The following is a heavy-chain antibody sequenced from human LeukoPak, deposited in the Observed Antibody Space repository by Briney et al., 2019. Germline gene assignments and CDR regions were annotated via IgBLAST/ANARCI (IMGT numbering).Heavy chain of an antibody. CDR1: GDFIRSGDYS. V-gene: IGHV4-30-2*01. J-gene: IGHJ4*02. CDR2: IYHSGST. Sequence: SETLSLTCAVSGDFIRSGDYSWRWVRQPPGKGLECNGYIYHSGSTYYNPSLKSRVTISVDRSKTQFSLKLSSVTAADTAVYYCARVVGETLDYWGQGTLVTVSS. CDR3: ARVVGETLDY.